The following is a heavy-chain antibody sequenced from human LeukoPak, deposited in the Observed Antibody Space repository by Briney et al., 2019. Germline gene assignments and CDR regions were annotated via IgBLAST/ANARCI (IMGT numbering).Heavy chain of an antibody. CDR3: ARVSRNYYESSGYYYANWFDP. CDR2: INHSGST. CDR1: GGSFSGYY. J-gene: IGHJ5*02. Sequence: SETLSLTCAVYGGSFSGYYWSWIRQPPGKGLEWIGEINHSGSTNYNPSLKSRVTISVDTSKNQFSLKLSSVTAADTAVYYCARVSRNYYESSGYYYANWFDPWGQGTLVTVSS. V-gene: IGHV4-34*01. D-gene: IGHD3-22*01.